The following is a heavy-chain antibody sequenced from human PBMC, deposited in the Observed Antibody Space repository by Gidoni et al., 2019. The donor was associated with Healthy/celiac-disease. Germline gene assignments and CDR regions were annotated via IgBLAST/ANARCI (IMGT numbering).Heavy chain of an antibody. V-gene: IGHV3-15*01. J-gene: IGHJ6*02. CDR1: GFTFSNAW. CDR3: TVSSGWGGLYYYYYGMDV. Sequence: EVQLVESGGGLVKPGGSLRLSCAASGFTFSNAWMSWVRQAPGKGLEWVGRIKSKTDGGTTDYAAPVKGRFTISRDDSKNTLYLQMNSLKTEDTAVYYCTVSSGWGGLYYYYYGMDVWGQGTTVTVSS. CDR2: IKSKTDGGTT. D-gene: IGHD6-19*01.